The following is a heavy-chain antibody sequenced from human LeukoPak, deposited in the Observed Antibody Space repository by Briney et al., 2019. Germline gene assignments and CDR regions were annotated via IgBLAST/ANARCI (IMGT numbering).Heavy chain of an antibody. Sequence: SETLSVTCTVSGGSINSSYYYWGWIRQPPGKGLEWIGSIYYSGSTYYNPSRKSRVTISVDTSKNQFSLNLSSVTAADTAAYYCARRGGIIRGVASYYYMDVWGKGTTVTISS. J-gene: IGHJ6*03. V-gene: IGHV4-39*01. CDR2: IYYSGST. CDR3: ARRGGIIRGVASYYYMDV. D-gene: IGHD3-10*01. CDR1: GGSINSSYYY.